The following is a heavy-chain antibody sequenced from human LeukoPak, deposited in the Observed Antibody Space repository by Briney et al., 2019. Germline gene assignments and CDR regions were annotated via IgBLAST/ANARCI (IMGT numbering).Heavy chain of an antibody. CDR3: AKDRPPHYYDSSGYFDY. V-gene: IGHV3-30*18. CDR2: ISYDGSNK. D-gene: IGHD3-22*01. CDR1: GFTFSSYG. Sequence: GGSLRLSCAASGFTFSSYGMHWVRQAPGKGLEWVAVISYDGSNKYYADSVKGRFTISGDNSKNTLYLQMNSLRAEDTAVYYCAKDRPPHYYDSSGYFDYWGQGTLVTVSS. J-gene: IGHJ4*02.